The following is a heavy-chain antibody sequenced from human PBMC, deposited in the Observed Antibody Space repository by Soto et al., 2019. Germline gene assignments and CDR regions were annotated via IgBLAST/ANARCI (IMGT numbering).Heavy chain of an antibody. V-gene: IGHV3-33*01. CDR1: GFTFSSYG. Sequence: QVQLVESGGGVVQPGRSLRLSCAASGFTFSSYGMHWVRQAPGKGLEWVAVIWYDGSNIYYADSVKGRFTISRDNSKNTLYLQMNSLRDEDTAVYYCASIFWDDDGAPFDHWGQGTLVTVSS. CDR2: IWYDGSNI. D-gene: IGHD4-17*01. CDR3: ASIFWDDDGAPFDH. J-gene: IGHJ4*02.